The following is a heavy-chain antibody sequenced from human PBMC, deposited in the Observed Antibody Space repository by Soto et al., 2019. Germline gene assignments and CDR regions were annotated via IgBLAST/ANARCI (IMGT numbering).Heavy chain of an antibody. CDR1: GFNFKKFA. D-gene: IGHD6-19*01. CDR3: AKADGEQWLVPHLDN. CDR2: ISCCGGST. Sequence: PGGFLRLSCVSSGFNFKKFAMAWVRQAPGEGLEWVSGISCCGGSTSYADSVKGRFSIARDDSKNTLSLQMNSLRVEDTAQYYCAKADGEQWLVPHLDNWGQGTLVTVSS. V-gene: IGHV3-23*01. J-gene: IGHJ4*02.